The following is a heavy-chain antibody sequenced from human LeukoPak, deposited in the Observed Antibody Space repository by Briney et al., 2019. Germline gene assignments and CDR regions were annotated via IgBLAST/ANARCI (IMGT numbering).Heavy chain of an antibody. V-gene: IGHV1-69*05. Sequence: EASVKVSCTASGYTFTSYGISWVRQAPGQGLEWMGGIIPIFGTANYAQKFQGRVTITTDESTSTAYMELSSLRSEDTAVYYCARLPPDYDFWSGYYTGDYWGQGTLVTVSS. D-gene: IGHD3-3*01. J-gene: IGHJ4*02. CDR3: ARLPPDYDFWSGYYTGDY. CDR2: IIPIFGTA. CDR1: GYTFTSYG.